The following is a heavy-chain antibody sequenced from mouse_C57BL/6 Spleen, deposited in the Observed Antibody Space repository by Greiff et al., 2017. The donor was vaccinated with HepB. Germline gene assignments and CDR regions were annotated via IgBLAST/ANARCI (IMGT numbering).Heavy chain of an antibody. V-gene: IGHV1-19*01. CDR3: ASADGYSAWFAY. Sequence: EVQLQQSGPVLVKPGASVKMSCKASGYTFTDYYMNWVKQSHGKSLEWIGVINPYNGGTSYNQKFKGKATLTVDKSSSTAYMELNSLTSEDSTVYYCASADGYSAWFAYWGQGTLVTVSA. CDR1: GYTFTDYY. J-gene: IGHJ3*01. D-gene: IGHD2-3*01. CDR2: INPYNGGT.